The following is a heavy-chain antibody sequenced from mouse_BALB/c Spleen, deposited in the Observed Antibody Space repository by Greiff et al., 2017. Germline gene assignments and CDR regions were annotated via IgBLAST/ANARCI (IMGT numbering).Heavy chain of an antibody. CDR2: IDPENGDT. J-gene: IGHJ2*01. V-gene: IGHV14-4*02. CDR1: GFNIKDYY. CDR3: NLYYGSSGFDY. D-gene: IGHD1-1*01. Sequence: VQLQQSGAELVRSGASVKLSCTASGFNIKDYYTHWVKQRPEQGLEWIGWIDPENGDTEYAPKFQGKATMTADTSSNTAYLQLSSLTSEDTAVYYCNLYYGSSGFDYWGQGTTLTVSS.